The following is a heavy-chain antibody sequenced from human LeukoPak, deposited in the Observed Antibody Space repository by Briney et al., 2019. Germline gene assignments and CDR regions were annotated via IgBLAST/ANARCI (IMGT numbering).Heavy chain of an antibody. Sequence: GGSLRLSCAASGFTFSSYAMSWVRQASGKGLEWVSAISGSGGSTYYADSVKGRFTISRDNAKNSLYLQMNSLRAEDTAVYYCARDVGGWFDPNYFDYWGQGTLVTVSS. V-gene: IGHV3-23*01. J-gene: IGHJ4*02. D-gene: IGHD2-15*01. CDR2: ISGSGGST. CDR3: ARDVGGWFDPNYFDY. CDR1: GFTFSSYA.